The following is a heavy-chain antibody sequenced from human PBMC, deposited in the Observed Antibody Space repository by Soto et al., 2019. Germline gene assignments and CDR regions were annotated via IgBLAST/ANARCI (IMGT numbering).Heavy chain of an antibody. D-gene: IGHD3-22*01. CDR3: ARVHGGHVGSYDSRGYYFDY. CDR1: GGSISSGGYY. V-gene: IGHV4-31*03. J-gene: IGHJ4*02. CDR2: IYYSGST. Sequence: QVQLQESGPGLVKHSQTLSLTCTVSGGSISSGGYYWSWIRQHPGKGLEWIGYIYYSGSTYYNPSLKSRVTMSGDTSQNQFSLKLSPATAADTAVYYCARVHGGHVGSYDSRGYYFDYWGQGTLVTVSS.